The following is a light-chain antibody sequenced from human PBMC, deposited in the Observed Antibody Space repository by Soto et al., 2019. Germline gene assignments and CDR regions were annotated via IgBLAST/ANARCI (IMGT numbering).Light chain of an antibody. Sequence: EIVMTQSPGTLSLSPGETATLSCRASQSVSSNYVAWFHQKPGQAPRLLIYGASSRATGVPDRFSGSGSGTDFTLTITRLEPEDFAVFYCQQYGTSEIIFGQGTRLEI. V-gene: IGKV3-20*01. J-gene: IGKJ5*01. CDR1: QSVSSNY. CDR3: QQYGTSEII. CDR2: GAS.